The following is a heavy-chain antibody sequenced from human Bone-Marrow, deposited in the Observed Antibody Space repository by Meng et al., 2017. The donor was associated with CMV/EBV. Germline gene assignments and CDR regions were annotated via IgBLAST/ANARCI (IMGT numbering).Heavy chain of an antibody. CDR3: ARGGHKFWGGYYYYGMDV. Sequence: GGSLRLSCAASGFTISSYSMHWVRQATGKGLEWVSAIGTAGDTYYPGSVKGRFTISRENAKNSLYLQMNSLRAGDTAVYYCARGGHKFWGGYYYYGMDVWGQGTTVTVAS. CDR1: GFTISSYS. CDR2: IGTAGDT. D-gene: IGHD3-3*01. J-gene: IGHJ6*02. V-gene: IGHV3-13*01.